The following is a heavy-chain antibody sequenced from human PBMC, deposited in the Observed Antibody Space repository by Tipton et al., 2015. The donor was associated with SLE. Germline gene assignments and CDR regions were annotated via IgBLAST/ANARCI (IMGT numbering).Heavy chain of an antibody. V-gene: IGHV4-61*02. Sequence: TLSLTCTVSGGSISSGTYYWSWIRQPAGKGLEWIGRIYTSGSANYNPSLKSRVTISVDTSKNHFSLKLSSVTAADTAVYYCARSHCSSPSCYSYYYMDVWGKGTTVTVSS. D-gene: IGHD2-2*02. CDR3: ARSHCSSPSCYSYYYMDV. CDR2: IYTSGSA. J-gene: IGHJ6*03. CDR1: GGSISSGTYY.